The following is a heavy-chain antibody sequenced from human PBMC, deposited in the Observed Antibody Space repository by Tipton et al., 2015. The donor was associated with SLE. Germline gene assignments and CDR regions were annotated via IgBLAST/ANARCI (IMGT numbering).Heavy chain of an antibody. Sequence: QLVQSGAEVKKPGESLKISCKGSGYSFTNYWIGWVRQMPGKGLEWIGIIYPGDSDTKYSPSFQGQVTISADKSTSTAHLQWSSLKASDSAIYYCARHVVGFGEGDYWGQGTAVTVSS. CDR3: ARHVVGFGEGDY. J-gene: IGHJ4*02. V-gene: IGHV5-51*01. CDR2: IYPGDSDT. D-gene: IGHD2-21*01. CDR1: GYSFTNYW.